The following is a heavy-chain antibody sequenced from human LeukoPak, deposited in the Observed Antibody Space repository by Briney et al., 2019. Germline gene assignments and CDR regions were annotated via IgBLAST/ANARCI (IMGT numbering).Heavy chain of an antibody. CDR1: GFILSDYN. D-gene: IGHD2-15*01. V-gene: IGHV3-30*04. J-gene: IGHJ4*02. CDR2: IYNVGCNK. CDR3: ARDQTGFCSGSSCLGSTFDY. Sequence: GGSVRLSCAASGFILSDYNMHWVRQAPGKGLEWVAVIYNVGCNKYYADSVKGRFTISRDNSKNTLYLQMNSLRAEDTAVYYCARDQTGFCSGSSCLGSTFDYWGQGTLVTVSS.